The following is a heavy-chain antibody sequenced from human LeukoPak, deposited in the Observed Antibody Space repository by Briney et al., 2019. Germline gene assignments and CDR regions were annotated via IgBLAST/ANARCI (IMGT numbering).Heavy chain of an antibody. J-gene: IGHJ4*02. Sequence: GGSLRLSCAASGFTFSNYAMSWVRQAPGKGLEWVAVISYDGSNKYYADSVKGRFTISRDNSKNTLYLQMNSLRAEDTAVYYCASGGLDYAESFDYWGQGTLVTVSS. CDR1: GFTFSNYA. CDR2: ISYDGSNK. D-gene: IGHD4-17*01. CDR3: ASGGLDYAESFDY. V-gene: IGHV3-30*04.